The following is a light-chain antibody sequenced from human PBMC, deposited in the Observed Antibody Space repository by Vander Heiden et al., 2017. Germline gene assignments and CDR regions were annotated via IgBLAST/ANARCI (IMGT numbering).Light chain of an antibody. CDR3: RQDDDYPRT. CDR2: GAS. J-gene: IGKJ1*01. V-gene: IGKV1-6*01. Sequence: ATHMTQSPSSLSASVGDRVTITCRASQSIRSDLGWYQQKPGKAPKLLIYGASRLQSGVPSRFSGSGSDTYFSLTIYNLHPEDIGTYYCRQDDDYPRTFGQGSRVEIK. CDR1: QSIRSD.